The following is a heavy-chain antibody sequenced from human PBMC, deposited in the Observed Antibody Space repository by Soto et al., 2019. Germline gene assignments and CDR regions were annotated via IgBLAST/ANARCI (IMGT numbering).Heavy chain of an antibody. Sequence: QVQLVQSGAEVKKPGASVKLSCKASGYTFTTYYIHWVRQAPGQGREGMGIINPSSGSAGYAQKFQVSVTPTRETTTNTLYMELSSLRSEDTAVYYCARVNDLPYYYYGLDVWGQGTTVTVSS. CDR2: INPSSGSA. D-gene: IGHD3-16*01. CDR1: GYTFTTYY. V-gene: IGHV1-46*03. CDR3: ARVNDLPYYYYGLDV. J-gene: IGHJ6*02.